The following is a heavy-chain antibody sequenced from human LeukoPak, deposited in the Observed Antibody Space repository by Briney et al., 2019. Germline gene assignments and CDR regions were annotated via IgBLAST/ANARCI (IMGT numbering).Heavy chain of an antibody. V-gene: IGHV3-7*01. J-gene: IGHJ4*02. CDR2: IKPDGSEK. CDR1: GLIFSKYW. Sequence: GGSQRLSCAASGLIFSKYWMTWVRQAPGKGLEWVASIKPDGSEKYYLDSVKGRFTISRDNARDSLYLQMNSLRAEDTAVYYCARDGRTGSGWQYYFDYWGQGTLVTVSS. CDR3: ARDGRTGSGWQYYFDY. D-gene: IGHD6-19*01.